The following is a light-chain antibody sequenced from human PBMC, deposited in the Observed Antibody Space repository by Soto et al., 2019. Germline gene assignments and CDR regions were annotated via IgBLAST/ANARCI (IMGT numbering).Light chain of an antibody. V-gene: IGKV3-20*01. J-gene: IGKJ2*01. Sequence: EIVVTQSPGTLSLSPVSRATLSCRARKSVDSTYLAWYQQKPDQSPRLLIYATSTRAAGIPDRFSGSGSGTDFTLTISRLEPDDVAVYYCQQYDTSPPMYTFGQGTKVDI. CDR3: QQYDTSPPMYT. CDR2: ATS. CDR1: KSVDSTY.